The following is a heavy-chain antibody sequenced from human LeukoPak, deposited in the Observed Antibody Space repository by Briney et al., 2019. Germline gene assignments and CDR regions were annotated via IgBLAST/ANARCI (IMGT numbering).Heavy chain of an antibody. CDR1: GFTFSTYS. Sequence: GESLRLSCAASGFTFSTYSMNWVRQAPGKGLEWVSSISSSSHYIYYADSVKGRFTISRHNAKNSLYLQMNSLRAEDTAAYYCARDQYGSGSYSRLDYWGQGTLVTVSS. D-gene: IGHD3-10*01. CDR3: ARDQYGSGSYSRLDY. V-gene: IGHV3-21*01. CDR2: ISSSSHYI. J-gene: IGHJ4*02.